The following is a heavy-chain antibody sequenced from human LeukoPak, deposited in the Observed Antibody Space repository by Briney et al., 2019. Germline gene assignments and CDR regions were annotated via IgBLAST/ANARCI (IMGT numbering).Heavy chain of an antibody. D-gene: IGHD3-10*01. CDR1: GFTFSSDW. Sequence: QPGGSLRLSCAASGFTFSSDWMHWVRQAPGKGLVCVSYINGDGSSTNYADSVRGRFTISRDNAKKTLYLQMNSLRAEDTAVYYCAKHKLGSKAKDYWGQGTLVTVSS. CDR2: INGDGSST. CDR3: AKHKLGSKAKDY. V-gene: IGHV3-74*01. J-gene: IGHJ4*02.